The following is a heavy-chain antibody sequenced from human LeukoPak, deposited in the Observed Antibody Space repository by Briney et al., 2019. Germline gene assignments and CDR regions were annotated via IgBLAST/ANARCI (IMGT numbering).Heavy chain of an antibody. D-gene: IGHD3-16*01. V-gene: IGHV3-15*01. CDR1: GFTFSNAW. J-gene: IGHJ3*02. Sequence: GGSLRLSCAASGFTFSNAWMSWVRQAPGKGLEWVGRIKSKTDGGTTDYAAPVKGRFTISRDDSKNTLYLQMNSLKTEDTAVYYCTTKLSSRIIRNAFDIWGQGTMVTVSS. CDR3: TTKLSSRIIRNAFDI. CDR2: IKSKTDGGTT.